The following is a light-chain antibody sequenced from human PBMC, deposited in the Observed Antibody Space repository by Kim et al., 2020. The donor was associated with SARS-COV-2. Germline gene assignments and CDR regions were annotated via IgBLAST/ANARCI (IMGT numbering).Light chain of an antibody. Sequence: QSVLTQPPSASGTPGQRVTISCSGSRSNIGSSAVNWYQQLPGTAPKLLIYSDDHRPSGVPDRFSGSKSGTSASLAISGLQSEDEADYYCAAWDDSLNGVIFGGGTQLTVL. CDR1: RSNIGSSA. CDR2: SDD. CDR3: AAWDDSLNGVI. V-gene: IGLV1-44*01. J-gene: IGLJ2*01.